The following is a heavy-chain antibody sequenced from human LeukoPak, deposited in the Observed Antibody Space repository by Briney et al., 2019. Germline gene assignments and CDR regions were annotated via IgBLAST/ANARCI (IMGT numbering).Heavy chain of an antibody. CDR2: ISSSSSYI. D-gene: IGHD5-18*01. CDR3: ASESGYSSAREN. CDR1: GFTFSSYS. V-gene: IGHV3-21*01. Sequence: GGSLRLSCAASGFTFSSYSMNWVRQAQGKGLEWVSSISSSSSYIYYADSVKGRFTISRDNAKNSLYLQMNSLRAEDTAVYYCASESGYSSARENWGQGTLVTVSS. J-gene: IGHJ4*02.